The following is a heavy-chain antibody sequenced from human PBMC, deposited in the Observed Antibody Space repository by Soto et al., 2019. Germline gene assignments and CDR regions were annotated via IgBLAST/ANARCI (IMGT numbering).Heavy chain of an antibody. D-gene: IGHD1-26*01. CDR1: GGSISSGGYF. J-gene: IGHJ4*02. Sequence: PSETLSLTCSVSGGSISSGGYFYSWIRQHPGQGLEWIGSIYYSGRTYYNASLQSRLSMSVDTSKNHFSLKLTSVTAADTAVYFCARLAKEESPKGGSWYFFDYWGQGVMVTVSS. CDR2: IYYSGRT. V-gene: IGHV4-31*03. CDR3: ARLAKEESPKGGSWYFFDY.